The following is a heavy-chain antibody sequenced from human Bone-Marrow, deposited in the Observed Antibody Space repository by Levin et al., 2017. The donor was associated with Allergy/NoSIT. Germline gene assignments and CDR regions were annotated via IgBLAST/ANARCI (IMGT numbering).Heavy chain of an antibody. V-gene: IGHV4-59*02. Sequence: SETLSLTCSVSGGSVNSHNYCWVRQSPGKGPEWIGLVYRTGSATSTPSLQSRVTMALDTSQNQISLTLRSVTTADTAIYFCARERGAGRGGYDCGRGGRAHTMDVWGPGTTVIVSS. D-gene: IGHD5-18*01. J-gene: IGHJ6*02. CDR2: VYRTGSA. CDR3: ARERGAGRGGYDCGRGGRAHTMDV. CDR1: GGSVNSHN.